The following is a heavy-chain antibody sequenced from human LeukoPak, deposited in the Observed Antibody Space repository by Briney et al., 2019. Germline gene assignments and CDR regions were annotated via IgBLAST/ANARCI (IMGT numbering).Heavy chain of an antibody. CDR1: GGSFSGYY. CDR2: INHSGST. V-gene: IGHV4-34*01. D-gene: IGHD2-15*01. Sequence: SETLSLTCAVYGGSFSGYYWSWIRQTPGKGLEWIGEINHSGSTNYNPSLKSRVTISVDTSKNQFSLKLNSVTAADTAVYYCARSPYCSGGSCYSFDPWGQGTLVTVSS. CDR3: ARSPYCSGGSCYSFDP. J-gene: IGHJ5*02.